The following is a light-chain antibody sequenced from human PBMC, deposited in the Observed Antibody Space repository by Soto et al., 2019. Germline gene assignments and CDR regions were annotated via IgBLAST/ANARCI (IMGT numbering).Light chain of an antibody. Sequence: EIVMTQSPATLSVSPGERATLSCRASQSVSTKLAWYQQKPGQAPRLLMYGASTRATGIPARFSGSGSWTEFTLTISSLQSEDFAVYYCQQYNNWPPWAFGQGTKVEIK. V-gene: IGKV3-15*01. CDR3: QQYNNWPPWA. J-gene: IGKJ1*01. CDR1: QSVSTK. CDR2: GAS.